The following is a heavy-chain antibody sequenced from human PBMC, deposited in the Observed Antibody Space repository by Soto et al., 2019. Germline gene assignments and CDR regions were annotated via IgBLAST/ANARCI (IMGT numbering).Heavy chain of an antibody. D-gene: IGHD3-16*01. CDR2: IYKSGTT. CDR1: GASLTSHF. J-gene: IGHJ4*02. V-gene: IGHV4-59*11. CDR3: AGDNNSIIWFKY. Sequence: QVYLQESGPGLVKPSETLSLTCTVSGASLTSHFWTWVRQPPGKRPQSIGCIYKSGTTDANPCLRSRINISVCSWRNQSSLTLTSVTAEAEAVYYCAGDNNSIIWFKYWGRGALVTVSS.